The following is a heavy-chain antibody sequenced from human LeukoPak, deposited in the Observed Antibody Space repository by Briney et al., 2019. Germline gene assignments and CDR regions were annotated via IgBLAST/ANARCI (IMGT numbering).Heavy chain of an antibody. CDR2: INWNGGST. CDR1: GFTFDDYG. V-gene: IGHV3-20*04. CDR3: ARDVRANRPWSYYYYYYMDV. J-gene: IGHJ6*03. D-gene: IGHD2-8*01. Sequence: GGSLRLSCAASGFTFDDYGMSWVRQAPGKGLEWVSGINWNGGSTGYADSVKGRFTISRDNAKNSLYLQMNSLRAEDTAVYYCARDVRANRPWSYYYYYYMDVWGKGTTVTVSS.